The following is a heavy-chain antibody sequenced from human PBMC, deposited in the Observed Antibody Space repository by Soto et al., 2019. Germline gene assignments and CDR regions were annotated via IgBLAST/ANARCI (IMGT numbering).Heavy chain of an antibody. Sequence: QITLKESGPTLVKPTQTLTLTCTFSGFSLSTSGVGVGWIRQPPGKALEWLALIYWDDDKQYSPSLKSRLTITKDTSKNQVVLTMTNMVPVDTATYYCAQGEVGAWGTWGQGTMVTVSS. J-gene: IGHJ3*01. CDR2: IYWDDDK. V-gene: IGHV2-5*02. CDR3: AQGEVGAWGT. CDR1: GFSLSTSGVG. D-gene: IGHD1-26*01.